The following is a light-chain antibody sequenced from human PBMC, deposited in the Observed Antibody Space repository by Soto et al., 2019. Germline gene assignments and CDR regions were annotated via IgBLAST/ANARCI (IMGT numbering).Light chain of an antibody. Sequence: EIVMTQSPATLSLSPGERATLSCRASQSLTTDLAWYQQKPGQPPRLLIYGASTRDTDFPVRFSGSGSGTEFTLTISSLQSEDSAVYYCQQYTNWPRTFGQGTKVEIK. V-gene: IGKV3-15*01. CDR1: QSLTTD. CDR3: QQYTNWPRT. CDR2: GAS. J-gene: IGKJ1*01.